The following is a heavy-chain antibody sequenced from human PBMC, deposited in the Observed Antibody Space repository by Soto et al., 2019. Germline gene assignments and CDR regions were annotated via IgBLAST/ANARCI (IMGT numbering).Heavy chain of an antibody. CDR1: GGTFSSYA. J-gene: IGHJ6*02. Sequence: ASVKVSCKASGGTFSSYAISWVRQAPGQGLEWMGGIIPIFGTANYAQKFQGRVTITADKSTSTAYMELSSLRSEDTAVYYCASTNGXGVAATLNLDYYYGMDVWGQGTTVTVSS. V-gene: IGHV1-69*06. D-gene: IGHD2-15*01. CDR3: ASTNGXGVAATLNLDYYYGMDV. CDR2: IIPIFGTA.